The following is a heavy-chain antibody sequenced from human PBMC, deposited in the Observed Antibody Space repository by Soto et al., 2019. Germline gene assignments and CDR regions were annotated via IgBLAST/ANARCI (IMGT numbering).Heavy chain of an antibody. J-gene: IGHJ6*02. CDR1: GXTFASYY. Sequence: ASVKVSCKASGXTFASYYMHWGRQAPGQGLEWMGIINPSGGSTSYAQKFQGRVTMTRDTSTSTVYMELSSLRSEDTAVYYCARDPIHPSNIVVVPAAQTGYYYGMDVWGQGTTVTVSS. D-gene: IGHD2-2*01. CDR3: ARDPIHPSNIVVVPAAQTGYYYGMDV. V-gene: IGHV1-46*03. CDR2: INPSGGST.